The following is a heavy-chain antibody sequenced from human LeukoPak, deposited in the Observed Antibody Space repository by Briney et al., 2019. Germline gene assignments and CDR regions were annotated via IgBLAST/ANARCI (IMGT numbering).Heavy chain of an antibody. CDR2: IYTSGNT. J-gene: IGHJ4*02. CDR3: ARGSSGYYYG. Sequence: SETLSLTCTVSGGYITNYYWSWIRQPAGKGLEWLGRIYTSGNTNYNPSLKSRVTMSVDTSKNQFSLKLSSVTAADTAVYYCARGSSGYYYGWGQGTLVTVSS. V-gene: IGHV4-4*07. CDR1: GGYITNYY. D-gene: IGHD3-22*01.